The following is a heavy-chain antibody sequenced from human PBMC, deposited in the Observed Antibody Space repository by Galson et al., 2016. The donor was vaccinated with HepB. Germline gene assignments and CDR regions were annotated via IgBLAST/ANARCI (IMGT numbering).Heavy chain of an antibody. Sequence: SLRLSCAASGFTFSGYGMHWVRQAPGKRLEWVAGLWNDGSVKYYADSVKGRFTISRDNSKNTLHLQMDTLRGEDTAVYYCAREGVGMAVAATAFDYWGQGTLVTVSS. CDR3: AREGVGMAVAATAFDY. D-gene: IGHD6-19*01. J-gene: IGHJ4*02. V-gene: IGHV3-33*01. CDR2: LWNDGSVK. CDR1: GFTFSGYG.